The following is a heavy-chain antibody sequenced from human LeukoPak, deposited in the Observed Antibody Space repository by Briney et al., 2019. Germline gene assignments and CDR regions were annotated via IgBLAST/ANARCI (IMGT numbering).Heavy chain of an antibody. V-gene: IGHV4-59*11. Sequence: SETLSLTCTVSGASISRHYWSWIRQPPGKGLEWIGYVYHDGTTNYNPSLKSRVAISIDTSRNQLSLKLSSMTAADTAVYYCARGSTRADDYWGQGILVTVSS. CDR1: GASISRHY. CDR2: VYHDGTT. D-gene: IGHD2/OR15-2a*01. J-gene: IGHJ4*02. CDR3: ARGSTRADDY.